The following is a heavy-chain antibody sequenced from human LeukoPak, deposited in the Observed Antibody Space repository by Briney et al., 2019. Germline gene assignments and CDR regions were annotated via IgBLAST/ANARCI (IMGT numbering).Heavy chain of an antibody. CDR2: ISYDGSNK. Sequence: GGSLRLSCAASGFTFSSYSMNWVRQAPGKGLEWVAVISYDGSNKYYADSVKGRFTISRDNSKNTLYLQMNSLRAEDTAVYYCAREDPIYRYFDYWGQGTLVTVSS. J-gene: IGHJ4*02. D-gene: IGHD3-9*01. CDR1: GFTFSSYS. CDR3: AREDPIYRYFDY. V-gene: IGHV3-30*03.